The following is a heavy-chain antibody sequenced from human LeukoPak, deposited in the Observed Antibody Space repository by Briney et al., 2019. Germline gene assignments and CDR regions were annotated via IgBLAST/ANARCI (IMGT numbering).Heavy chain of an antibody. J-gene: IGHJ4*02. CDR1: GYTFTSYG. Sequence: SVKVSCKASGYTFTSYGISWVRQAPGQGLEWIGRIIPSLDVANYAHKFQGRVTLSVDRDTATTYMEVTSLRSEDTAIYYCARDHCSPGTCLGGHWGQGTLVTVSS. CDR3: ARDHCSPGTCLGGH. V-gene: IGHV1-69*04. CDR2: IIPSLDVA. D-gene: IGHD2-15*01.